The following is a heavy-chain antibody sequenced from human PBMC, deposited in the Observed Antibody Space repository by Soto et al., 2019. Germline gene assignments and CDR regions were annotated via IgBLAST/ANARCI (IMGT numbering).Heavy chain of an antibody. Sequence: GESLKISCKGSGYSFTNYWIAWVRQMRGQGLEWMGLIYPGDSDTTYDPSVQGHVTISVDKAISTAYLQWASLEASDTAMYYCARQKLWMATINNDAFDSWGQGTMVTVSS. V-gene: IGHV5-51*01. J-gene: IGHJ3*02. CDR1: GYSFTNYW. CDR2: IYPGDSDT. CDR3: ARQKLWMATINNDAFDS. D-gene: IGHD2-21*01.